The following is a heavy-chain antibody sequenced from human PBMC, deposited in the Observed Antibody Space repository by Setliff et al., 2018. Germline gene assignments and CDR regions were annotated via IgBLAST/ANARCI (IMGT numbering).Heavy chain of an antibody. CDR2: IYDSGSS. J-gene: IGHJ6*03. Sequence: PSETLSLTCTVSGGSVSNSGFFWGWLRQAPGKGLEWIGNIYDSGSSNYNASLKSRLTISVDKSKNQFSLRLSSVTAADTAVYFCARVTGFSYMDVWGKGTTVTVSS. CDR1: GGSVSNSGFF. D-gene: IGHD3-3*01. CDR3: ARVTGFSYMDV. V-gene: IGHV4-39*07.